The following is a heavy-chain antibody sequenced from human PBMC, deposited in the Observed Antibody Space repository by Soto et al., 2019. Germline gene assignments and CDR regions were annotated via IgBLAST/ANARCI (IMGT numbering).Heavy chain of an antibody. CDR1: GGSISSSSYY. J-gene: IGHJ4*02. V-gene: IGHV4-39*01. Sequence: QLQLQESGPGLVKPSETLSLTCTVSGGSISSSSYYWGWIRQPPGKGLEWIGSIYYSGSTYYNPSLKRRVTISVATSKNQFSLKLSSVTAADTAVYYCARHAGTTNYFYYWGQGTLVTVSS. D-gene: IGHD1-7*01. CDR2: IYYSGST. CDR3: ARHAGTTNYFYY.